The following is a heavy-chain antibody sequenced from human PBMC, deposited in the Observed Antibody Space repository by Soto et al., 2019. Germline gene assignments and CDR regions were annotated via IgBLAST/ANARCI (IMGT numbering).Heavy chain of an antibody. CDR1: GFTFSNYG. J-gene: IGHJ4*02. D-gene: IGHD6-19*01. CDR3: AKGSSYSSGWISSAFDY. V-gene: IGHV3-30*18. CDR2: ISYDGSDK. Sequence: QVQLVESGGGVVQPGRSLRLSCAASGFTFSNYGMHWVRQAPGKGLEWVALISYDGSDKYYADSVKGRFTISRDNSKNTLYLKMNSLRAEDAAVYYCAKGSSYSSGWISSAFDYWGQGALVSVSS.